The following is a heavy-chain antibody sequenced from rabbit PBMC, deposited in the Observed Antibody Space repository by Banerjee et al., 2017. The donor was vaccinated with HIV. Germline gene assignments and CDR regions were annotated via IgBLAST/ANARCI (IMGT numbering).Heavy chain of an antibody. J-gene: IGHJ3*01. Sequence: QEQLEESRGDLVTPGGSLTLTCTASGFDFNVYHIGWVRQAPGKGLEWIGDINAGSGSTYYASWVNGRFTISSNTNQNTVSLQINRLTAADTATYFCARDVGYLGDGYERGLSLWGQGTLVTVS. D-gene: IGHD6-1*01. CDR2: INAGSGST. V-gene: IGHV1S47*01. CDR3: ARDVGYLGDGYERGLSL. CDR1: GFDFNVYH.